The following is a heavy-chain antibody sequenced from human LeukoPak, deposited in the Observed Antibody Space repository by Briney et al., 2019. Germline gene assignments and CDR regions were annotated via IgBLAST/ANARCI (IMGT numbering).Heavy chain of an antibody. V-gene: IGHV1-2*02. D-gene: IGHD1-26*01. CDR3: TTKKYSGSFYAF. J-gene: IGHJ4*02. CDR2: IKPNSGNT. Sequence: ASVKVSCKASGYSSTDYYIYWVRQAPGQGLEWMGWIKPNSGNTNYVQKFECRVTMTRDTAISPAYMELSRLRCDDTAVYYCTTKKYSGSFYAFWGQGTLVTVSS. CDR1: GYSSTDYY.